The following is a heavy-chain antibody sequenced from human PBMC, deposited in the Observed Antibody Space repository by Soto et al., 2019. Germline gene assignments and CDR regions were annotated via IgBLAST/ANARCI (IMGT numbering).Heavy chain of an antibody. D-gene: IGHD3-3*01. J-gene: IGHJ4*02. V-gene: IGHV3-15*07. CDR1: GFTFTNAW. Sequence: VQLVESGGGLVKPGGSLRLSCAASGFTFTNAWMNWVRQAPGKGLEWVGRIKGKTDGGTTDYAAPVKGRFTISRDGSKNTLYLQMNSLKIEDTAVYYCTTDIGYYDFWSGPAKFDYWGQGTLVTVSS. CDR3: TTDIGYYDFWSGPAKFDY. CDR2: IKGKTDGGTT.